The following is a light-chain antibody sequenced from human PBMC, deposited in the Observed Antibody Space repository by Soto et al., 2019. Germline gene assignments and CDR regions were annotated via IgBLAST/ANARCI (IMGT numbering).Light chain of an antibody. V-gene: IGKV1-5*03. CDR2: KAS. Sequence: DIQMTQSPSTLSASVGDRVTVTCRASQSISSWLAWYQQKPGKDPKILIYKASSLESGVPSRFSGSGSGTDFNLTISSLQPEDFATYYCLQDYNYPWTFGQGTKVDIK. CDR1: QSISSW. CDR3: LQDYNYPWT. J-gene: IGKJ1*01.